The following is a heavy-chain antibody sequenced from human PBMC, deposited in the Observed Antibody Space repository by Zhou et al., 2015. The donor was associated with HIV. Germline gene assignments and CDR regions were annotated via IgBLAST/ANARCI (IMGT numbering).Heavy chain of an antibody. CDR3: ARAITVRTFESRDPNMITFGGVTRSGRGAFDI. D-gene: IGHD3-16*01. CDR1: GGTFSSYA. CDR2: IIPIFGTA. J-gene: IGHJ3*02. Sequence: QVQLVQSGAEVKKPGSSVKVSCKASGGTFSSYAISWVRQAPGQGLEWMGGIIPIFGTANYAQKFQGRVTITADESTSTAYMELSSLRSEDTAVYYCARAITVRTFESRDPNMITFGGVTRSGRGAFDIWGQGTMVTVSS. V-gene: IGHV1-69*01.